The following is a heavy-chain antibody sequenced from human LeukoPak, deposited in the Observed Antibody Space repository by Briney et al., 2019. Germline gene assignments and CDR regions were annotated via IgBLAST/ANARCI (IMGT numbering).Heavy chain of an antibody. Sequence: SGTLSLTCAVSGGSISSSNWWNWVRQTPGKGLEWIGEIYHRGNTHYNPSLKSRVTISVDTSKNQFSLKLSSVTAADTAVYYCAKEGVNSLRFKHYYYYYMDVWGKGTTVTISS. CDR3: AKEGVNSLRFKHYYYYYMDV. D-gene: IGHD5/OR15-5a*01. CDR1: GGSISSSNW. CDR2: IYHRGNT. J-gene: IGHJ6*03. V-gene: IGHV4-4*02.